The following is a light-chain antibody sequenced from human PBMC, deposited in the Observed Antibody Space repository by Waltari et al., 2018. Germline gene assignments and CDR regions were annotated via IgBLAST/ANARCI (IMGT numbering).Light chain of an antibody. J-gene: IGKJ4*01. CDR3: QQANSLPFT. CDR1: QGINKW. CDR2: AAS. V-gene: IGKV1-12*02. Sequence: DIQMTQSPSSVSASIGDRVTITCRASQGINKWLVWYQQKPGKAPNVLIYAASILQSGVPSRFSGSGFGTYFTRTISSLQPEDFATYFCQQANSLPFTFGGGTKVEIK.